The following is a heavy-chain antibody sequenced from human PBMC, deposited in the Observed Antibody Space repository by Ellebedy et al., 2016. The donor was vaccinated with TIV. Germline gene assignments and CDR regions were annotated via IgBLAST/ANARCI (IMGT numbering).Heavy chain of an antibody. CDR1: GYTFTTFG. V-gene: IGHV1-18*01. CDR3: ARETQSVGGTSYYYGMDV. J-gene: IGHJ6*02. D-gene: IGHD1-26*01. CDR2: TSAYNANT. Sequence: AASVKVSCKTSGYTFTTFGISWVRQAPGQGLEWMGWTSAYNANTNDAQKFQGRVIMTTDTSTSTAYMELRSLRSDDTAVYYCARETQSVGGTSYYYGMDVWGQGTTVTVSS.